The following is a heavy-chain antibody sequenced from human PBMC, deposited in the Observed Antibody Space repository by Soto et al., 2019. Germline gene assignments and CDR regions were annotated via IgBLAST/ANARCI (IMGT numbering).Heavy chain of an antibody. Sequence: PSETLSITCTVSGGSISSYYWSWIRQPPGKGLEWIGYIYYRGSTNYNPSLKSRVTISVATSKNQFSLKLSSVTAADTAVYYCARVIGGYDYYYYYGMDVWGQGTTVTVSS. CDR3: ARVIGGYDYYYYYGMDV. CDR1: GGSISSYY. CDR2: IYYRGST. D-gene: IGHD5-12*01. J-gene: IGHJ6*02. V-gene: IGHV4-59*01.